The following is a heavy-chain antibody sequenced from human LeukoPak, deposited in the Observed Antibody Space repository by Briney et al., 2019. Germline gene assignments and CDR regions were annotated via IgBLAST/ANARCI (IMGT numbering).Heavy chain of an antibody. CDR2: IYHSGST. CDR3: ARDYDFWAGYHAFDM. D-gene: IGHD3-3*01. V-gene: IGHV4-38-2*02. J-gene: IGHJ3*02. CDR1: RYSISGGYY. Sequence: PSETLSLTCTVSRYSISGGYYWGWIRQPPGKGLEWIGNIYHSGSTNFNPSLKSRVNISVDTSKNQFSLKLSSVTAADTAVYYCARDYDFWAGYHAFDMWGQGTLVTVSS.